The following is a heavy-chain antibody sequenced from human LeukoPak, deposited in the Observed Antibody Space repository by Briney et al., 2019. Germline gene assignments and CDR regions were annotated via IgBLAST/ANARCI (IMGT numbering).Heavy chain of an antibody. D-gene: IGHD2-15*01. V-gene: IGHV1-18*01. J-gene: IGHJ5*02. CDR3: XXXXXXXXGSCYSGAGDWFDP. CDR1: GYTFTSYG. Sequence: ASVKVSCKASGYTFTSYGISWVRQAPGQGLEWMGWISAYNGNTNYAQKLQGRVTMTTDTSTSTAYMELRSLRSDDTAVYYCXXXXXXXXGSCYSGAGDWFDPWGQGTLVTVSS. CDR2: ISAYNGNT.